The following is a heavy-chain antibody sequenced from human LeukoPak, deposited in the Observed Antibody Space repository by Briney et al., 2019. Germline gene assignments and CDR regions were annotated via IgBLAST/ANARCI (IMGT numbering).Heavy chain of an antibody. CDR3: AKDMQTYSSGGVDI. J-gene: IGHJ3*02. Sequence: PGGSLRLSCAASGFTFDDYAMHWVRQAPGKGLEWVSGISWNSGRIGYADSVKGRFTISRDSAKNSLYLQMNSLRAEDIALYYCAKDMQTYSSGGVDIWGQGTMVTVSS. CDR1: GFTFDDYA. D-gene: IGHD6-19*01. V-gene: IGHV3-9*03. CDR2: ISWNSGRI.